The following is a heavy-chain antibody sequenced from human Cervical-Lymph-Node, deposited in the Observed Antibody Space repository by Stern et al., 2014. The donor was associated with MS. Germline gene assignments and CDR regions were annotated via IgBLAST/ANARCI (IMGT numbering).Heavy chain of an antibody. CDR1: GYTFINYY. J-gene: IGHJ6*02. CDR3: AREYVEASGVGYLYYGLDV. D-gene: IGHD2-21*02. CDR2: TKTLGGST. Sequence: QVQLVQSGAEVKKPGASVKVSCKASGYTFINYYMHWVRQAPGHGLEWMGITKTLGGSTNSKQKFQGRLTMTRDTSTTQVSLVLRGLRPEDTAVYYCAREYVEASGVGYLYYGLDVWGQGTTVIVSS. V-gene: IGHV1-46*01.